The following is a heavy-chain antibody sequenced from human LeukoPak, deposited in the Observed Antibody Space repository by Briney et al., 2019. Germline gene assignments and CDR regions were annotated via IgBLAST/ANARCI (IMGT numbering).Heavy chain of an antibody. D-gene: IGHD3-3*01. CDR2: IIPILGIA. V-gene: IGHV1-69*04. CDR3: ARSLTSNRYDFWSTNWFDP. CDR1: GGTFIIYA. J-gene: IGHJ5*02. Sequence: SVTVSFKASGGTFIIYAISWVRQAPGQGGEGMGRIIPILGIANYAQKFQGRVTITANKSTSTAYMELSSLRSEDTAVYYCARSLTSNRYDFWSTNWFDPWGQGTLVTVSS.